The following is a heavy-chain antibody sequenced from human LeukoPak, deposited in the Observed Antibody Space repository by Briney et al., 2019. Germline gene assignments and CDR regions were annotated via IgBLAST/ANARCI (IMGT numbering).Heavy chain of an antibody. D-gene: IGHD6-13*01. CDR3: ARDPLSHNSNWRPYYFDY. J-gene: IGHJ4*02. CDR2: ISYDGSNK. CDR1: GFTFSSYA. Sequence: PGGSLRLSCAASGFTFSSYAMHWVRQAPGKGLEWVAVISYDGSNKYYADSVKGRFTISRDNSKNTLYLQMNSLRAEDTAVYYCARDPLSHNSNWRPYYFDYWGQGTLVTVSS. V-gene: IGHV3-30-3*01.